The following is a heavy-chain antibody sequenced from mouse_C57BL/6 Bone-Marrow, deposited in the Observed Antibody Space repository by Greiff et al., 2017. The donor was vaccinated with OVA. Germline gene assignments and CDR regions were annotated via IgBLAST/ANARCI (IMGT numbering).Heavy chain of an antibody. V-gene: IGHV5-9-1*02. J-gene: IGHJ1*03. CDR2: ISSGGDYI. CDR1: GFTFSSYA. CDR3: TRDPSYYYGSHWYFDV. Sequence: EVKLMESGEGLVKPGGSLKLSCAASGFTFSSYAMSWVRQTPEKRLEWVAYISSGGDYIYYADTVKGRFTISRDNARNTLYLQMSSLKSEDTAMYYCTRDPSYYYGSHWYFDVWGTGTTVTVSS. D-gene: IGHD1-1*01.